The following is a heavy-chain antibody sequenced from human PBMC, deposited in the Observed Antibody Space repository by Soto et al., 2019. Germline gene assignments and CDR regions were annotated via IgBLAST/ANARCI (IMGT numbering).Heavy chain of an antibody. V-gene: IGHV3-23*01. CDR2: ISGNGDSA. D-gene: IGHD6-19*01. CDR1: GFPFRDYA. Sequence: VQLLESGGGLVQPGGALRLSCAASGFPFRDYAMNWVRQAPGKGLAWVSEISGNGDSARYADSVKGRFTVSRDNSRDTLYLQMNSLRVDYTAVYYCGKERRGSGWSVCNFWGQGTLVTVSS. J-gene: IGHJ4*02. CDR3: GKERRGSGWSVCNF.